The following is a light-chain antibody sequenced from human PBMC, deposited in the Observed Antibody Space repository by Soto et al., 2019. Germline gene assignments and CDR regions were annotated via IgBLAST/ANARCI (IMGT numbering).Light chain of an antibody. V-gene: IGKV3-15*01. J-gene: IGKJ1*01. CDR2: GAD. Sequence: EIVLTQSPATLSLSPGERATLSCRASQSLSSSLAWYQQKPGQAPRLLIYGADTRATGIPARFSGSGFGTAFTLNISSLQSEDSAVYYCQQYKNLWKFRQGTKVDIK. CDR3: QQYKNLWK. CDR1: QSLSSS.